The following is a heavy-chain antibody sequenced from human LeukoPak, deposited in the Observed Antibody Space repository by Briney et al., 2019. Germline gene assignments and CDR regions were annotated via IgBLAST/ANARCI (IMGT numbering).Heavy chain of an antibody. CDR2: ISAYNGNT. CDR1: GYTFTSYG. CDR3: VRDHYYDSSGYYEVVDY. Sequence: GASVKVSCKASGYTFTSYGISWVRQAPGQGLEWMGWISAYNGNTNYAQKLQGRVTMTTDTSTSTAYMELRSLRSDDTAVYYCVRDHYYDSSGYYEVVDYWGQGTLVTVSS. J-gene: IGHJ4*02. D-gene: IGHD3-22*01. V-gene: IGHV1-18*01.